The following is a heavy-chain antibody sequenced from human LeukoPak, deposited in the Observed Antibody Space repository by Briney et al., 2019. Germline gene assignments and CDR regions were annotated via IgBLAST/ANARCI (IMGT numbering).Heavy chain of an antibody. D-gene: IGHD3-3*01. CDR3: ARGTYYDFWSGYYPNDAFDI. V-gene: IGHV3-74*01. CDR2: INTDGSST. Sequence: WIRQPPGKGLVWVSRINTDGSSTSYADSVKGRFTISRDNAKNTLYLQMNSLRAEDTAVYYCARGTYYDFWSGYYPNDAFDIWGQGTMVTVSS. J-gene: IGHJ3*02.